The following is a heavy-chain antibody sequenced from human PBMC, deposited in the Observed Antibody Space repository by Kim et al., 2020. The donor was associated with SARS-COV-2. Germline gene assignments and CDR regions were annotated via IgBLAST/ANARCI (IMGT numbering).Heavy chain of an antibody. V-gene: IGHV3-13*01. CDR3: ARSIAAGSSSWYGDYYYGMDV. CDR1: GFTFSSYD. J-gene: IGHJ6*02. D-gene: IGHD6-13*01. CDR2: IGTAGDT. Sequence: GGSLRLSCAASGFTFSSYDMHWVRQATGKGLEWVSAIGTAGDTYYPGSVKGRFTISRENAKNSLYLQMNSLRAGDTAVYYCARSIAAGSSSWYGDYYYGMDVWGQGTTVTVSS.